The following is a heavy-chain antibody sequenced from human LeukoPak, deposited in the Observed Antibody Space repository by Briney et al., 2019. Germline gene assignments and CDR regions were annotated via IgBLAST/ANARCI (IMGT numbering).Heavy chain of an antibody. D-gene: IGHD5-12*01. CDR3: ARVRYEGYHFDY. CDR1: GGSISSYY. CDR2: IYYSGST. V-gene: IGHV4-59*01. Sequence: SETLSLTCTVSGGSISSYYWSWIRQPPGKGLEWIGSIYYSGSTNYNPSLKSRVTISVDTSKNQSSLKLSSVTAADTAVYYCARVRYEGYHFDYWGQGTLVTVSS. J-gene: IGHJ4*02.